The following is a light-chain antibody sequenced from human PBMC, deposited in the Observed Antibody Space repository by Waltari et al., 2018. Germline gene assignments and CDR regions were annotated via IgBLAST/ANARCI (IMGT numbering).Light chain of an antibody. CDR3: QQYYGTPPRT. CDR2: WAS. CDR1: QSVLYNSDNKNY. J-gene: IGKJ1*01. V-gene: IGKV4-1*01. Sequence: DIVMTQSPASLAVSLGERATIHCKSSQSVLYNSDNKNYLAWYQQKPGQPPKLLIYWASTRESGVPDRFSGSGSGTDFTLTITSLQAEDVAVYYCQQYYGTPPRTFGQGTKVEIK.